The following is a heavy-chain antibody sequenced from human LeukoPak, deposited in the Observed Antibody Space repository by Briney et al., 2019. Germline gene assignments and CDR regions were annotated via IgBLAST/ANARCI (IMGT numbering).Heavy chain of an antibody. J-gene: IGHJ4*02. CDR2: LGGNSGYT. CDR1: GFTFSSYA. V-gene: IGHV3-23*01. CDR3: ARKSSHFDSSGYFDY. D-gene: IGHD3-22*01. Sequence: GGSLRLSCAASGFTFSSYAMSWVRQAPGKGLEWVSDLGGNSGYTYYADSVKGRFTVSRDNSKNTLSLQMNGLRVEDTAVYYCARKSSHFDSSGYFDYWGQGTLLTVSS.